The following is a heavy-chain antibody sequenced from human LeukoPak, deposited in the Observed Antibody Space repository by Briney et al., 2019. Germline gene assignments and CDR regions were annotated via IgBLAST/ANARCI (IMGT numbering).Heavy chain of an antibody. CDR3: AREFVDRGFRYGYDYYYGMDV. Sequence: GGSLRLSCAASGFTFSSYWMHWVSQAPGKGLEWVSYISSSSSTIYYADSVKGRFTISRDNAKNSVHLQMNSLRDEDTAVYYCAREFVDRGFRYGYDYYYGMDVWGQGTTVTVSS. V-gene: IGHV3-48*02. CDR1: GFTFSSYW. D-gene: IGHD5-18*01. CDR2: ISSSSSTI. J-gene: IGHJ6*02.